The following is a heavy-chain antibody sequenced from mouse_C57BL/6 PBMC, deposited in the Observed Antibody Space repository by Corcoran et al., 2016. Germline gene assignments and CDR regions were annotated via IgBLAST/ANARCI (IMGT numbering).Heavy chain of an antibody. CDR2: ISYDGSN. D-gene: IGHD1-1*01. CDR3: ARDHNYGSSYDAMDY. V-gene: IGHV3-6*01. Sequence: DVQLQESGPGLVKPSQSLSLTCSVTGYSITSGYYWNWIRQFPGNKLEWMGYISYDGSNNYNPSLKNRISITRDTSKNQFFLKLNSVTTEDTATYYCARDHNYGSSYDAMDYWGQGTSVTVSS. CDR1: GYSITSGYY. J-gene: IGHJ4*01.